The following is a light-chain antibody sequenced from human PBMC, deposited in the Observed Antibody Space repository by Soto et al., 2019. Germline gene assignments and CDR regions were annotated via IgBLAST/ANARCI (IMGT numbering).Light chain of an antibody. V-gene: IGKV3-11*01. CDR3: QQRSRG. CDR1: QSVSSY. J-gene: IGKJ4*01. CDR2: DAS. Sequence: EIVLTQSPAPLSLSPGERATLSCRASQSVSSYLAWYQQKPGQAPRLLIYDASNRATGIPARFSGSGSGTDFTLTISSLEPEDFAVYYCQQRSRGFGGGTKVDIK.